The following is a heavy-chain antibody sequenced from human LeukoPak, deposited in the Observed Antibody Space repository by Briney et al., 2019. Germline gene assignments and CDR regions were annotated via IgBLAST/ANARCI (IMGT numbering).Heavy chain of an antibody. D-gene: IGHD6-19*01. CDR3: ARDLGGSGRDY. V-gene: IGHV3-66*01. Sequence: PGGSLRLSCAASGFTVSSNYMSWVRQAPGKGLEWVSVIYSGGSTYYADSVKGRFTISRDNSTNTLYLQMNSLGAEDTAVYYCARDLGGSGRDYWGQGTLVTVSS. J-gene: IGHJ4*02. CDR1: GFTVSSNY. CDR2: IYSGGST.